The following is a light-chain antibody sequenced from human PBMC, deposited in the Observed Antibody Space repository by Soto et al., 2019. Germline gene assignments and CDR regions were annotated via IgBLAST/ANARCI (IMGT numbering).Light chain of an antibody. V-gene: IGLV2-14*03. J-gene: IGLJ3*02. CDR3: SSYTSSRKVV. CDR2: DVS. Sequence: QSALTQPASVSGSPGQSITISCTGTSSDVGGYDYVSWYQQHPGKAPKLMIYDVSYRPSGVSNRFSGSKSGNTASLTISGLQAEDEADFYCSSYTSSRKVVFGGGTKVTVL. CDR1: SSDVGGYDY.